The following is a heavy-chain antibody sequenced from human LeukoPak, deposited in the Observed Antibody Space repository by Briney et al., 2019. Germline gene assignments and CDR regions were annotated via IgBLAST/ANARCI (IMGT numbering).Heavy chain of an antibody. CDR2: ISYDGSNK. D-gene: IGHD3-10*01. J-gene: IGHJ4*02. V-gene: IGHV3-30*03. Sequence: GGSLRLSCAASGFTFSPYGMHWVRQAPGKGLEWVALISYDGSNKYYADTVKGRFSISRDNSKNTLYLQMNSLRAEDTAVYYCARSYYYGSGSPSPDYWGQGTLVTVSS. CDR3: ARSYYYGSGSPSPDY. CDR1: GFTFSPYG.